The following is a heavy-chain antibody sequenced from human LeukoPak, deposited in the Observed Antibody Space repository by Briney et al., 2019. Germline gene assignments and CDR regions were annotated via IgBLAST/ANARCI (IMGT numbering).Heavy chain of an antibody. CDR2: VGVGSTTL. V-gene: IGHV3-48*01. CDR1: GFTFSRYA. D-gene: IGHD2-15*01. J-gene: IGHJ4*02. CDR3: ARDIANCNDGICYNIRFDS. Sequence: PGGSLRLSCAASGFTFSRYAMNWVRQAPGKGLEWVSYVGVGSTTLYYADSVKGRFTISRDDAKNLVYLQMTSLRAEDTAMYFCARDIANCNDGICYNIRFDSWGQGTLVTVSS.